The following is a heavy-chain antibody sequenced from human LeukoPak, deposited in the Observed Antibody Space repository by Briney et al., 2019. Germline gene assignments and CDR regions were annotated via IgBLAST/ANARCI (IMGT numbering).Heavy chain of an antibody. CDR3: AKDYGYSNDWYLIDY. J-gene: IGHJ4*02. CDR2: ITWDGGIS. Sequence: PGGSLRLSCAASGFTFSSYGMHWVRQAPGKGLEWISLITWDGGISYYVDSLKGRFTISRDNSKNSLYLQMNSLRTEGTAFYYCAKDYGYSNDWYLIDYWGQGTLVTVSS. V-gene: IGHV3-43D*03. CDR1: GFTFSSYG. D-gene: IGHD6-19*01.